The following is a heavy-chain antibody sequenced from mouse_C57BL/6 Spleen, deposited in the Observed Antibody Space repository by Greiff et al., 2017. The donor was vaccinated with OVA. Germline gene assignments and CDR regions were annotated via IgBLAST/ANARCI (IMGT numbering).Heavy chain of an antibody. V-gene: IGHV1-39*01. CDR1: GYSFTDYN. D-gene: IGHD6-1*01. CDR2: INPNYGTT. Sequence: LQESGPELVKPGASVKISCKASGYSFTDYNMNWVKQSNGKSLEWIGVINPNYGTTSYNQKFKGKATLTVDQSSSTAYMQLNSLTSEDSAVYYCARAANSSYYYAMDYWGQGTSVTVSS. CDR3: ARAANSSYYYAMDY. J-gene: IGHJ4*01.